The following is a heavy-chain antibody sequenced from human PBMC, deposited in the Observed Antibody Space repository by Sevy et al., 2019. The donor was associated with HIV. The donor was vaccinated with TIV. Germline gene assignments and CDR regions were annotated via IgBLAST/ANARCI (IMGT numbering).Heavy chain of an antibody. V-gene: IGHV3-7*01. CDR2: IKQDGREK. D-gene: IGHD3-22*01. J-gene: IGHJ5*02. CDR3: ARVGPNYYDSTDYYCWFSP. CDR1: GFTLGSYW. Sequence: GGSLRLSCAASGFTLGSYWMSWVRQAPGKGLEWVASIKQDGREKKYVDTVRGRFTISRDNAKNSLYLQMDSVRVEDTAVYYCARVGPNYYDSTDYYCWFSPWGQGTQVTVSS.